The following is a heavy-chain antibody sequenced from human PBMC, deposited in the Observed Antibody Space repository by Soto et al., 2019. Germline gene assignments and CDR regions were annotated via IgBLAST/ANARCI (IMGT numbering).Heavy chain of an antibody. V-gene: IGHV4-59*08. CDR3: ERHVENEYYYYYMEV. Sequence: PSETLSLTCAVSGGSISSYYWSWIRQPPGKGLEWIGYIYYSGSTNYNPSLKSRVTISVDTSKNQFSLKLSSVTAADTAVYYCERHVENEYYYYYMEVWGKGTTVTVSS. CDR2: IYYSGST. D-gene: IGHD1-1*01. J-gene: IGHJ6*03. CDR1: GGSISSYY.